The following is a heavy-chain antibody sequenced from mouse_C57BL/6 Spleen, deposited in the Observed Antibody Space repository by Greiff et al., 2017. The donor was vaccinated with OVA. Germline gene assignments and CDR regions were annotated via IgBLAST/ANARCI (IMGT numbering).Heavy chain of an antibody. V-gene: IGHV5-17*01. Sequence: EVHLVESGGGLVKPGGSLKLSCAASGFTFSDYGMHWVRQAPEKGLEWVAYISRGSSTIYYADTVKGRVTISRDNAKNTLFLQMTSLRSEETAMYYCAKTGTCAYWGKGTLVTVSA. J-gene: IGHJ3*01. CDR3: AKTGTCAY. D-gene: IGHD4-1*01. CDR1: GFTFSDYG. CDR2: ISRGSSTI.